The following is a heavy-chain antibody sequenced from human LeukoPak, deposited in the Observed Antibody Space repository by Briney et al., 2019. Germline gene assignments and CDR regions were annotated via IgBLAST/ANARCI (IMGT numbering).Heavy chain of an antibody. CDR1: GFTFSNYA. CDR2: VSAGGGET. J-gene: IGHJ4*02. D-gene: IGHD1-1*01. Sequence: LPGGSLRLSCAASGFTFSNYAMNWVRQAPGKGLEWVSSVSAGGGETSYGDSVKGRFIVSRDNSKNTLYLQMKTLRAEDTATYYCAKDSGTWNDSDYWGQGTLVTVSP. CDR3: AKDSGTWNDSDY. V-gene: IGHV3-23*01.